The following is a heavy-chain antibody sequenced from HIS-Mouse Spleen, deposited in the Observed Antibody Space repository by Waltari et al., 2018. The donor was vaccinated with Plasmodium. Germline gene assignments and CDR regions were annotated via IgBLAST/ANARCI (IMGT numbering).Heavy chain of an antibody. Sequence: EVQLVESGGGLVQPGGSLRLSCAAAGSTFSSYGRHWVRQAPGKGLVGVARINSDGSSTSYADSVKGRFTISRDNAKNTLYLQMNSLRAEDTAVYYCARVGDFWSGYCNDYWGQGTLVTVSS. D-gene: IGHD3-3*01. J-gene: IGHJ4*02. CDR2: INSDGSST. V-gene: IGHV3-74*01. CDR1: GSTFSSYG. CDR3: ARVGDFWSGYCNDY.